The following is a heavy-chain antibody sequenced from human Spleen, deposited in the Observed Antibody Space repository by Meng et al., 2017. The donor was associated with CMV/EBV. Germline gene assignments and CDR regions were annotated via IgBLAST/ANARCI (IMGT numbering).Heavy chain of an antibody. V-gene: IGHV3-48*01. Sequence: GESLKISCVASGFTFSTYSMNWVRQAPGKGLEWVSYIVSSGGTLYYADSVKGRFTLSRDNSRNTLYLQMNSLRAEDTAVYYCANARGNYLYYGMDVWGQGTTVTVSS. D-gene: IGHD3-16*01. CDR3: ANARGNYLYYGMDV. CDR1: GFTFSTYS. CDR2: IVSSGGTL. J-gene: IGHJ6*02.